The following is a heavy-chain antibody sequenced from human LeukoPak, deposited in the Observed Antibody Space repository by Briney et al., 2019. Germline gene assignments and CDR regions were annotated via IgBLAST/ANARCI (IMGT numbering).Heavy chain of an antibody. CDR3: ARDPGSDSSGPGDP. CDR1: GYTFTGYY. CDR2: INPNSGGT. Sequence: ASVKVSCKASGYTFTGYYMHWVRQAPGQGLEWMGWINPNSGGTNYAQKFQGRVTMTRDTSTSTVYMELSSLRSEDTAVYYCARDPGSDSSGPGDPWGQGTLVTVSS. V-gene: IGHV1-2*02. D-gene: IGHD3-22*01. J-gene: IGHJ5*02.